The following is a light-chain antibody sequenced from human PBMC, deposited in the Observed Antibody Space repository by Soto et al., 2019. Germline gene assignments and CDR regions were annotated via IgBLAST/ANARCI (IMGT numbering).Light chain of an antibody. CDR3: QQLNNYPRT. CDR1: QGISSY. V-gene: IGKV1-9*01. CDR2: AAS. Sequence: IQLTHSPSSLSASVGDRVTITCRASQGISSYLAWYQQKPGKAPKLLIYAASNLQSGVPSRFSGSGSGTDFILTINSLQPEDFATYYCQQLNNYPRTFGPGTKVDIK. J-gene: IGKJ3*01.